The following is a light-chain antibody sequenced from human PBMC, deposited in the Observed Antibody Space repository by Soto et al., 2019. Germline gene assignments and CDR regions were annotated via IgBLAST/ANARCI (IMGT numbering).Light chain of an antibody. J-gene: IGLJ1*01. CDR2: DVS. CDR1: SSDVGGYNY. Sequence: QSALTQPASVSGSPGQSITISCTGTSSDVGGYNYVSWYQQHPGKAPKLMIYDVSNRPSGVSNRFSGSKSGNTASLTISGLQAEDVADYYCSSYTSSSTPYVSGTGTKLTVL. CDR3: SSYTSSSTPYV. V-gene: IGLV2-14*01.